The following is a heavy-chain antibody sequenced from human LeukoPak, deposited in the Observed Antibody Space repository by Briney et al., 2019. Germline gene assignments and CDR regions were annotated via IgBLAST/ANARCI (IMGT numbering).Heavy chain of an antibody. CDR3: ARVKAAGTVPL. V-gene: IGHV4-39*07. D-gene: IGHD6-13*01. CDR2: IFYSGST. J-gene: IGHJ4*02. CDR1: GGSVGISTSY. Sequence: ESLSLICTVSGGSVGISTSYSGWIREPPGKGLERIGGIFYSGSTYYNPSLKSRVTISVDTSKHQFSLKLTSVTAADTAVYYCARVKAAGTVPLWVQGTLVTVSS.